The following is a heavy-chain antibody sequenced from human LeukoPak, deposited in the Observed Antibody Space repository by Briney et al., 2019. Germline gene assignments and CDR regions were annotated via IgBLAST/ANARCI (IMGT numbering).Heavy chain of an antibody. J-gene: IGHJ4*02. V-gene: IGHV3-23*01. Sequence: GGSLRLSCAASGFIFNNYGLVWVRQAPGKGLEWVSAISNDGGGTTYADFMKGRFSVSRDNSKNTLFLQMNSLRAEDTALYYCAKGGSGYFFDLWGQGTLVTVSS. CDR1: GFIFNNYG. D-gene: IGHD3-22*01. CDR2: ISNDGGGT. CDR3: AKGGSGYFFDL.